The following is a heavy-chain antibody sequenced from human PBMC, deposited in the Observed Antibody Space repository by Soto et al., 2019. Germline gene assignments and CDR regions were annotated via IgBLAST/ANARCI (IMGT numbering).Heavy chain of an antibody. Sequence: SQTLSLTCTVSGGSISSSSYSWGWIRQPPGKGLEWSGSIYYSGSTYYNPSLKRRVTISVDTSKNQFSLKLSSVTAADTAVYYCALYCSSTSCWTYYDFWSGYSYFDYWGQGTMVTVSS. V-gene: IGHV4-39*01. CDR3: ALYCSSTSCWTYYDFWSGYSYFDY. CDR1: GGSISSSSYS. CDR2: IYYSGST. J-gene: IGHJ4*02. D-gene: IGHD3-3*01.